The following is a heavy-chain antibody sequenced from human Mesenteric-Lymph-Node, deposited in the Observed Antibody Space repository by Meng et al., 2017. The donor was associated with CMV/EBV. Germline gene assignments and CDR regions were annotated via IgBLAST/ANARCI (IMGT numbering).Heavy chain of an antibody. J-gene: IGHJ4*02. V-gene: IGHV2-5*02. CDR2: IYWDDDK. Sequence: CTSSGFSLSSSGVGVGWIRQPPGKALEWLALIYWDDDKLYSPSLKSRLTITKGTSKNQVVLTMTNMDPLDTATHYCAHTGGSGSFPYWGQGILVTVSS. D-gene: IGHD3-10*01. CDR1: GFSLSSSGVG. CDR3: AHTGGSGSFPY.